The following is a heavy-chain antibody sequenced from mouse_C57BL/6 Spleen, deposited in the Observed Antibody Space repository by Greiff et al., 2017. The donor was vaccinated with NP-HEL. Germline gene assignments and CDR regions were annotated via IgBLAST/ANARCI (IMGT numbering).Heavy chain of an antibody. J-gene: IGHJ4*01. CDR2: IYPGDGDT. V-gene: IGHV1-80*01. D-gene: IGHD2-2*01. CDR3: ARGVYGYDDAMDY. CDR1: GYAFSSYW. Sequence: VQLQQSGAELVKPGASVKISCKASGYAFSSYWMNWVKQRPGKGLEWIGQIYPGDGDTNYNGKFKGKATLTADKSSSTAYMQLSSLNSEDSAVYFCARGVYGYDDAMDYWGQGTSVTVSS.